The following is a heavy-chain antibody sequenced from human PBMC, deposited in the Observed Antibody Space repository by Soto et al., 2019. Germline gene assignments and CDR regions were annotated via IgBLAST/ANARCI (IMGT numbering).Heavy chain of an antibody. CDR3: AREVPGTDYYYMDV. D-gene: IGHD3-10*01. V-gene: IGHV4-34*01. J-gene: IGHJ6*03. CDR2: IDHGGSA. Sequence: QVHLQQWGAGLVRPSETLFLTCAVYGGSLNGFQWSWIRQAPGKRLEWIGQIDHGGSANYNPSLKSRVILSVESSKSQLSLTVTSVTAADSAVYYCAREVPGTDYYYMDVWGKGTTVTVS. CDR1: GGSLNGFQ.